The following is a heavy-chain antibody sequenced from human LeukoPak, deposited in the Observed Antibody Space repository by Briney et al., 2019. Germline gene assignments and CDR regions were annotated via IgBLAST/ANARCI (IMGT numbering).Heavy chain of an antibody. CDR1: GFTFSSYS. D-gene: IGHD1-1*01. CDR2: ISSSSSYK. J-gene: IGHJ4*02. Sequence: KPGGSLRXSCVASGFTFSSYSMNWVRQAPGKGLEWVSSISSSSSYKYYTDSVKGRFTISRDNAKNSLYLQMNSLRAEDTAVYYCARSAAGTYYWGQGTLVTVSS. V-gene: IGHV3-21*01. CDR3: ARSAAGTYY.